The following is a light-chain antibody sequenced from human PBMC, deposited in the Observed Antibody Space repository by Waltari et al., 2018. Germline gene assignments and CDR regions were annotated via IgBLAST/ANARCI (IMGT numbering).Light chain of an antibody. CDR2: AVS. Sequence: VIWVTQSPSLVSASSGDRVTITCRVSQDVDTYFGWYRQKPGKAPELLIYAVSSLQTGVPSRFSGSGYGTKFTLTISGLQPGDFGTYYCQQYYTFPRTFGQGTMVEVK. CDR3: QQYYTFPRT. CDR1: QDVDTY. V-gene: IGKV1D-8*01. J-gene: IGKJ1*01.